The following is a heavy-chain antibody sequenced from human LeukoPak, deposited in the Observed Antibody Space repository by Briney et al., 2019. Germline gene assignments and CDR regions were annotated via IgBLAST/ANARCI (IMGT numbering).Heavy chain of an antibody. V-gene: IGHV1-2*02. CDR1: GYTFTGYY. CDR3: ARDRYDYIWGSYRYARPTHYYYYMDV. CDR2: INPNSGGT. D-gene: IGHD3-16*02. Sequence: ASVKVSCKASGYTFTGYYMHWVRQVPGQGLEWMGWINPNSGGTNYAQKFQGRVTMTRDTSISTAYMELSRLRSEDTAVYYCARDRYDYIWGSYRYARPTHYYYYMDVWGKGTTVTVSS. J-gene: IGHJ6*03.